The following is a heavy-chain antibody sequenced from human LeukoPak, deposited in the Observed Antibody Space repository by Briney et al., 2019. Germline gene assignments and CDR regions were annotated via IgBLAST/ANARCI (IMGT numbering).Heavy chain of an antibody. J-gene: IGHJ4*02. D-gene: IGHD3-16*02. CDR3: ARRLALSGHY. Sequence: GGSLRLSCAASGFTVSSNYMSWVRQAPGKGLEWVSIIYSDGSTYYRDSVKGRFTISRDNAKNSLYLQMNSLRAEDTAVYYCARRLALSGHYWGQGTLVTVSS. V-gene: IGHV3-66*01. CDR2: IYSDGST. CDR1: GFTVSSNY.